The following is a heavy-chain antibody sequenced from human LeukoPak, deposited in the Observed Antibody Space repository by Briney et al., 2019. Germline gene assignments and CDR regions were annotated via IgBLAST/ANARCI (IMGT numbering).Heavy chain of an antibody. V-gene: IGHV3-11*01. J-gene: IGHJ4*02. D-gene: IGHD3-10*01. CDR1: GFTFSDYF. Sequence: PGRSLRLSCAASGFTFSDYFMSWIRQAPGKGLEWVSYISSSGSSINYADSVKGRFTISRDNAKNSLYLQMNSLRAEDTAVYYCARRTRSAGDYWGQGTLVTVSS. CDR3: ARRTRSAGDY. CDR2: ISSSGSSI.